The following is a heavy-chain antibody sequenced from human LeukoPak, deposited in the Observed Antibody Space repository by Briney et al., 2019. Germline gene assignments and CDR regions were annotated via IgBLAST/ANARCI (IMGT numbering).Heavy chain of an antibody. Sequence: GASVKVSCKASGYTFSISYIHWVRQAPGQGREWMGIINPSGDTTNYAQKFQGRVTMTRDTSTSTVYMEVSSLRSEDTAVYYCATDQRFLNSWGQGTLVTVSS. V-gene: IGHV1-46*01. J-gene: IGHJ4*02. D-gene: IGHD3-10*01. CDR1: GYTFSISY. CDR3: ATDQRFLNS. CDR2: INPSGDTT.